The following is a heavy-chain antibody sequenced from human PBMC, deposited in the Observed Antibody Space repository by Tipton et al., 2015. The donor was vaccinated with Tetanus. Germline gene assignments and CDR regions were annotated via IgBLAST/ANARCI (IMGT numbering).Heavy chain of an antibody. CDR1: GGSISGSGYF. CDR3: ARTPDYYYGMDV. CDR2: IYYSGTT. Sequence: TLSLTCNVSGGSISGSGYFWNWIRQFPGRGLEWIGEIYYSGTTNYNPSLKSRVTISTDKSKNQVSLRLNSVTAADTAVYFCARTPDYYYGMDVWGQGTTVTVSS. V-gene: IGHV4-61*05. J-gene: IGHJ6*02.